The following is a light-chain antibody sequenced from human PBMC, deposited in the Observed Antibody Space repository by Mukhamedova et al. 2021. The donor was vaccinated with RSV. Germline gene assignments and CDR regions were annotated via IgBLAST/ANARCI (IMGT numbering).Light chain of an antibody. V-gene: IGKV1-NL1*01. Sequence: GKAPKLLLYAASRLESGVPSRFSCSGSGTDYTLTISSLQPEDFATYYCQQYYSTPPMYTFGQGTKLEIK. CDR3: QQYYSTPPMYT. CDR2: AAS. J-gene: IGKJ2*01.